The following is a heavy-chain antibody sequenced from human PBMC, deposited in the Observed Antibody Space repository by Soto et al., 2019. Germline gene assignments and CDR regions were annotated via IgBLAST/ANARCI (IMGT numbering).Heavy chain of an antibody. Sequence: GVSLXLSFAASGFTFSSYYMHWVRQATGKGLEWVSAIGTAGDTYYPGSVKGRFTISRENAKNSLYLQMNSLRAGDTAVYYCARTAYSSSSGFDPEYYFDYWGQGTLVTVSS. D-gene: IGHD6-6*01. CDR2: IGTAGDT. J-gene: IGHJ4*02. CDR3: ARTAYSSSSGFDPEYYFDY. CDR1: GFTFSSYY. V-gene: IGHV3-13*01.